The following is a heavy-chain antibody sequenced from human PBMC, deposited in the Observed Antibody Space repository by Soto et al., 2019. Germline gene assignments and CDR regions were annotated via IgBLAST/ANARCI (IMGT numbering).Heavy chain of an antibody. CDR2: INPSGGST. CDR3: ARAYCSGGSCYFQGPAV. J-gene: IGHJ6*02. CDR1: GYTFTSYY. D-gene: IGHD2-15*01. Sequence: GASVKVSCKASGYTFTSYYMHWVRQAPGQGLEWMGIINPSGGSTSYAQKFQGRVTMTRDTSTSTVYMELSSLRSEDTAVYYCARAYCSGGSCYFQGPAVWGQGNTVTVSS. V-gene: IGHV1-46*01.